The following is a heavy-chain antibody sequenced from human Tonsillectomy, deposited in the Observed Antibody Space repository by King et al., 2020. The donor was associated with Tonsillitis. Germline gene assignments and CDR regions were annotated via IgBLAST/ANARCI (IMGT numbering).Heavy chain of an antibody. Sequence: QLVQSGAEVKKAGESLKISCKGSGYIFATYWIGWVRQMPGKGLEWMGIIYPSDSDTKYSPSFQGQVTISADKSISPAYLQRSILKASTTAMYYSARHAPYGSGSYYNPFDYWGQGTLVTVSS. CDR2: IYPSDSDT. CDR1: GYIFATYW. J-gene: IGHJ4*02. V-gene: IGHV5-51*01. CDR3: ARHAPYGSGSYYNPFDY. D-gene: IGHD3-10*01.